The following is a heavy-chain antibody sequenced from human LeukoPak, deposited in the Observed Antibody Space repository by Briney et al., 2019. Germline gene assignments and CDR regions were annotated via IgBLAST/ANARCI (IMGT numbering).Heavy chain of an antibody. J-gene: IGHJ4*02. CDR3: AKDYCSGGSCYPVDY. CDR1: GFTFSSYA. V-gene: IGHV3-23*01. Sequence: GGSLRLSCAASGFTFSSYAMSWVRQAPGKGLGWVSAISGSGGSTYYADSVKGRFTISRDNSKNTLYLQMNSLRAEDTAVYYCAKDYCSGGSCYPVDYWGQGTLVTVSS. CDR2: ISGSGGST. D-gene: IGHD2-15*01.